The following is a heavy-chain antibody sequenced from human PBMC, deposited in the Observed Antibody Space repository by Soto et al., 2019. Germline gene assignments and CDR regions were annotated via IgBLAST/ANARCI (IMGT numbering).Heavy chain of an antibody. CDR1: GYTFSGFY. V-gene: IGHV1-2*02. CDR3: ASAAVTGTAGLDF. D-gene: IGHD6-19*01. Sequence: GASVKVSCKASGYTFSGFYMRWVRQAPGQELEWMGWINPNSGGTKSAEKFQGRVTMTRDTSISTAYMELSRLTSDDTAVYYCASAAVTGTAGLDFWGQGTQVTVSS. CDR2: INPNSGGT. J-gene: IGHJ4*02.